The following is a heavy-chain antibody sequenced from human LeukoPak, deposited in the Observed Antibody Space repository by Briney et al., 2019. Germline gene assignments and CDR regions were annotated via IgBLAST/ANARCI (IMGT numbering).Heavy chain of an antibody. J-gene: IGHJ6*02. D-gene: IGHD3-10*01. V-gene: IGHV4-34*01. CDR2: INHSGST. Sequence: PSETLSLTCAVYGGSFSGYYWSWIRQPPGKGLEWIGEINHSGSTNYNPSLKSRVTISVDTSKNQFSLKLSSVTAADTAVYYWGGGGRGLRKYYYGMDVWGQGTTVTVSS. CDR1: GGSFSGYY. CDR3: GGGGRGLRKYYYGMDV.